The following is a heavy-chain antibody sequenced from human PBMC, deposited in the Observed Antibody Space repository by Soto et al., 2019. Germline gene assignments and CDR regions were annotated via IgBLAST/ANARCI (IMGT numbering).Heavy chain of an antibody. CDR1: GFTFGDYA. CDR2: IRSKAYGGTT. D-gene: IGHD3-22*01. V-gene: IGHV3-49*03. CDR3: TRDYYDSSGYYFYDY. Sequence: GGSLRLSCTASGFTFGDYAMSWFRQAPGKGLEWVGFIRSKAYGGTTEYAASVKDRFTISRDDSKSIAYLQMNSLKTEDTAVYYCTRDYYDSSGYYFYDYWGQGTLVTVSS. J-gene: IGHJ4*02.